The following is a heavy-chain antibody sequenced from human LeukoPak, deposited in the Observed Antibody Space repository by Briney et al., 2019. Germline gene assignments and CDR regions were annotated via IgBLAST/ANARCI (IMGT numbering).Heavy chain of an antibody. CDR1: GFTFSSYA. CDR2: ISGSGGST. Sequence: GGSLRLSCAASGFTFSSYAMSWVRQAPGKGLEWVSAISGSGGSTYYADSVKGRFTISRDNSKNTLYLQMNSLRAKDTAVYYCAKSLAGDYSNYLFDYWGQGTLVTVSS. V-gene: IGHV3-23*01. CDR3: AKSLAGDYSNYLFDY. J-gene: IGHJ4*02. D-gene: IGHD4-11*01.